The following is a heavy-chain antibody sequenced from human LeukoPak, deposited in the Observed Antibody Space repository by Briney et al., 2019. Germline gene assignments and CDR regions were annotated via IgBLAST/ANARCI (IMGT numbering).Heavy chain of an antibody. J-gene: IGHJ4*02. CDR1: GFTFSSYG. CDR2: ISGSGGST. Sequence: PGGSLRLSCAASGFTFSSYGMSWVRQAPGKGLEWVSAISGSGGSTYYADSVKGRFTISRDNSKNTLYLQMNSLRAEDTAVYYCAKDSEVVEWIHSSGWYRAFDYWGQGTLVTVSS. D-gene: IGHD6-19*01. V-gene: IGHV3-23*01. CDR3: AKDSEVVEWIHSSGWYRAFDY.